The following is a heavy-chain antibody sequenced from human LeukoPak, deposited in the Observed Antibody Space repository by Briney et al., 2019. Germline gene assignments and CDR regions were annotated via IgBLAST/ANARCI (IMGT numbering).Heavy chain of an antibody. D-gene: IGHD6-19*01. V-gene: IGHV3-20*04. J-gene: IGHJ4*02. Sequence: PGGSLRLSCAASGFTFDDYGMSWVRQAPGKGLEWVSGINWNGGSTGYADSVKGRFTISRDDSTLYLQMNSLRAEDTAVYYCAKRGVQQWLVDWYFDYWGQGTLVTVSS. CDR2: INWNGGST. CDR3: AKRGVQQWLVDWYFDY. CDR1: GFTFDDYG.